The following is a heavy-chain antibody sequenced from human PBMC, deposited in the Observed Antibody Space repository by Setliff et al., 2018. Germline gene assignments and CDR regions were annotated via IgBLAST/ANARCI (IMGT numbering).Heavy chain of an antibody. D-gene: IGHD2-2*01. CDR3: ARRGVGMGMDV. Sequence: GGSLRLSCAASEFSLSDFHMHWVRQAPGKGLEWVGRVRRNTNSYATAYSASLKGRFTISRDDSKNTAYLQMNSLQSEDTAVYYCARRGVGMGMDVWG. V-gene: IGHV3-73*01. CDR2: VRRNTNSYAT. J-gene: IGHJ6*03. CDR1: EFSLSDFH.